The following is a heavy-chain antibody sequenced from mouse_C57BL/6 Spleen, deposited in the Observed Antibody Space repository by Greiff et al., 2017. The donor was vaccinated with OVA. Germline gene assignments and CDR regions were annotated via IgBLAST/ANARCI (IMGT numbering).Heavy chain of an antibody. Sequence: VQLQQSGPELVKPGASVKISCKASGYAFSSSWMNWVKQRPGKGLEWIGRIYPGDGDTNYNGKFKGKATLTADKSSSTAYMQLISLTSEDSAVYFCARSLTVVADYWGQGTTLTVSS. D-gene: IGHD1-1*01. J-gene: IGHJ2*01. V-gene: IGHV1-82*01. CDR3: ARSLTVVADY. CDR1: GYAFSSSW. CDR2: IYPGDGDT.